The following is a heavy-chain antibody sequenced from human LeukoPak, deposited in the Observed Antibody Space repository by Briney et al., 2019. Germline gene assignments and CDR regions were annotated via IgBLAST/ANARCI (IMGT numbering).Heavy chain of an antibody. V-gene: IGHV4-38-2*02. CDR3: ARDSRSRQGVDY. CDR2: IYHSGST. Sequence: PSETLSLTCTVSGYSISSGYYWGWIRQPPGKGLEWIGSIYHSGSTYYNPSLKSRVTISVDTSKNQFSLKLSSVTAADTAVYYCARDSRSRQGVDYWGQGTLVTVSS. CDR1: GYSISSGYY. J-gene: IGHJ4*02.